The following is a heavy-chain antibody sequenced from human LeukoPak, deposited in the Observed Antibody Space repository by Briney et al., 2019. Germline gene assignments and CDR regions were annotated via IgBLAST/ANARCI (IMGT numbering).Heavy chain of an antibody. CDR1: GFTFDDYA. CDR2: ISWDGGST. CDR3: ARDRGSWYLGVLAFDI. D-gene: IGHD6-13*01. J-gene: IGHJ3*02. Sequence: TGGSLRLSCAASGFTFDDYAMHWVRQAPGKGLEWVSLISWDGGSTYYADSVKGRFTISRDNSKNSLYLQMNSLRAEDTAVYYCARDRGSWYLGVLAFDIWGQGTMVTVSS. V-gene: IGHV3-43D*03.